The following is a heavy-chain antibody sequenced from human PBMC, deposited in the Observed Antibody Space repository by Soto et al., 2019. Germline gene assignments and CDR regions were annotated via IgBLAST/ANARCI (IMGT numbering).Heavy chain of an antibody. CDR2: INPSGGST. J-gene: IGHJ3*02. CDR3: ARPRVPGYSSGWSGAFDI. CDR1: GYTFTSYY. Sequence: ASVKVSCKASGYTFTSYYMHWVRQAPGQGLEWMGIINPSGGSTSYAQKFQGRVTMTRDTSTSTVYMELSSLRSEDTAVYYCARPRVPGYSSGWSGAFDIWGQGTMVTVSS. V-gene: IGHV1-46*01. D-gene: IGHD6-19*01.